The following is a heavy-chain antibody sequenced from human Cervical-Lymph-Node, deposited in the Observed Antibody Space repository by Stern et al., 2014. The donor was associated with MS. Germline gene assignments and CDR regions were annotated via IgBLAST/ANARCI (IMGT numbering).Heavy chain of an antibody. CDR1: GYAFTNYY. D-gene: IGHD3-10*01. V-gene: IGHV1-8*01. CDR2: MNPKSGNA. J-gene: IGHJ4*02. CDR3: ARVPRPGVHFDY. Sequence: VQLVESGAEVRKPGASVKVSCKASGYAFTNYYLHWVRQAPGQGLEWMGWMNPKSGNAVYSQEFQGRVSITRNTSIGTAYLELGGLTSDDTAVFYCARVPRPGVHFDYWGQGTLVTVTS.